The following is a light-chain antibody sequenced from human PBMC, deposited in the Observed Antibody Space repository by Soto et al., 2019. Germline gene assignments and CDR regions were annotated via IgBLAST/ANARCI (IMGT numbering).Light chain of an antibody. CDR3: KSHANKDTLQ. CDR2: DVT. CDR1: SSDVGGYDH. V-gene: IGLV2-14*03. J-gene: IGLJ3*02. Sequence: QSVLTQPASVSGSPGQSITISCTGTSSDVGGYDHVSWYQQNPGKAPKLIIYDVTVRPSGISRRFSGSKSDNTASLAVSGLQTEDEADYYCKSHANKDTLQFGGGTRLTVL.